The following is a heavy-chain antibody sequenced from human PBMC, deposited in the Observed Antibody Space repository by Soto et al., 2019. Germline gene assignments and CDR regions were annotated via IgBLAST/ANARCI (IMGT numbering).Heavy chain of an antibody. CDR2: IIPISGTT. CDR1: GGPFSNYA. Sequence: QVHLVQSGAEVTKPGSSVKVSCQASGGPFSNYALSWVRQAPGHGLEWMGGIIPISGTTDYAQKFQARVTITADESTNTAYMELSSLRADDTAVYYCARLPSVLPVVDMWGQGTLVTVSS. J-gene: IGHJ3*02. V-gene: IGHV1-69*01. CDR3: ARLPSVLPVVDM.